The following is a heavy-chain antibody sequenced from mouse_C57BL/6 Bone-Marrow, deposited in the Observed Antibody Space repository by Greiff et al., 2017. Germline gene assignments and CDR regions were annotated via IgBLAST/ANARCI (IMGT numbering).Heavy chain of an antibody. V-gene: IGHV1-9*01. J-gene: IGHJ4*01. Sequence: QVQLQQSGAELMKPGASVKLSCKATGYTFTGYWIEWVKQRPGHGLEWIGEILPGSGSTNYTEKFKGKATFTADTSSNTAYMQLSSLTTEDSSIYYCARSGYGNYYAMDYWGQGTSVTVAS. CDR2: ILPGSGST. CDR3: ARSGYGNYYAMDY. CDR1: GYTFTGYW. D-gene: IGHD2-10*02.